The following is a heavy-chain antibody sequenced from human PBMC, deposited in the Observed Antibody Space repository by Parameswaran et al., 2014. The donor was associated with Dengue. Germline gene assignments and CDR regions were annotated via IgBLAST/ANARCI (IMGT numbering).Heavy chain of an antibody. D-gene: IGHD3-22*01. Sequence: WIRQPPGKGLEWIGSIYYSGSTYYNPSLKSRVTISVDTSKNQFSLKLSSVTAADTAVYYCATYDSSGYKDYYYYGMDVWGQGTTVTVSS. V-gene: IGHV4-39*07. CDR2: IYYSGST. CDR3: ATYDSSGYKDYYYYGMDV. J-gene: IGHJ6*02.